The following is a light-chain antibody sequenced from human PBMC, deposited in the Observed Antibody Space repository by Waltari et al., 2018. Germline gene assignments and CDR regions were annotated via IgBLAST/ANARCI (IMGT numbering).Light chain of an antibody. CDR1: RSDVGGYDC. Sequence: QSALTQPASVSGSPGQSITIPCTGTRSDVGGYDCVSWYQHHPDKVPQLLIFDVSHRPSGASDRFSGSKSGNTASLTIAGLQAEDEADYYCSSKTSSSTVLFGGGTKLTVL. CDR3: SSKTSSSTVL. CDR2: DVS. V-gene: IGLV2-14*03. J-gene: IGLJ2*01.